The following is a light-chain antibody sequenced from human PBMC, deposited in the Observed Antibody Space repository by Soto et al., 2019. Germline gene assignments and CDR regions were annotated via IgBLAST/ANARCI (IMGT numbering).Light chain of an antibody. V-gene: IGKV3-15*01. CDR3: QQYNKWPPIT. CDR2: DAS. J-gene: IGKJ3*01. CDR1: QSVSSD. Sequence: EIVLTQSPGTLSLSPGERATLPCRASQSVSSDLAWYQQKPCQAPSLIIFDASTRATGIAARFSGRVSGTEFTLTIRRLQSGDFAVYYGQQYNKWPPITFGPGTKVDIK.